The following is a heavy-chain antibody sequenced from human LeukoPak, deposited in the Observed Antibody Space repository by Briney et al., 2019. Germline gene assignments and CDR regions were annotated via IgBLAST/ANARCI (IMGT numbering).Heavy chain of an antibody. CDR3: ATGRYCSSTSCYFYY. CDR2: ISAYNGNT. V-gene: IGHV1-18*04. CDR1: GYTFTSYY. J-gene: IGHJ4*02. Sequence: ASVKVSCKASGYTFTSYYMHWVRQAPGQGLEWMGWISAYNGNTNYAQKLQGRVTMTTDTSTSTAYMELRSLRSDDTAVYYCATGRYCSSTSCYFYYWGQGTLVTVSS. D-gene: IGHD2-2*01.